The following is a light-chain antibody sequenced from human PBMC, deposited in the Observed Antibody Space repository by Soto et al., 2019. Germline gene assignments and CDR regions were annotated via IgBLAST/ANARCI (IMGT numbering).Light chain of an antibody. CDR3: QQYNNWPQRT. CDR1: QSVSSN. V-gene: IGKV3-15*01. Sequence: EIVMTQSPATLSVSPGERATLSCRASQSVSSNLAWYQQKPGQAPRLPIYGASTRATGIPARFSGSGSGTEFTLTISSLQSEDFAVYYCQQYNNWPQRTFGQGTKVDIK. J-gene: IGKJ1*01. CDR2: GAS.